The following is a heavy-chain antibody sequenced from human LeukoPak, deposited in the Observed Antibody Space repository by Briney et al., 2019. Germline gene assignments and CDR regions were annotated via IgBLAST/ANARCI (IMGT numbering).Heavy chain of an antibody. Sequence: PGGSLRLSCPVSGFTFSSYAMSWVRQAPGKGLEWVSAISGSGGSTYYADSVKGRFTISRDNSKNTLFLQMNSLRAEDTAVYYCAKVSDSSGRREDYWGQGTLVTVSS. V-gene: IGHV3-23*01. CDR3: AKVSDSSGRREDY. J-gene: IGHJ4*02. CDR2: ISGSGGST. CDR1: GFTFSSYA. D-gene: IGHD3-22*01.